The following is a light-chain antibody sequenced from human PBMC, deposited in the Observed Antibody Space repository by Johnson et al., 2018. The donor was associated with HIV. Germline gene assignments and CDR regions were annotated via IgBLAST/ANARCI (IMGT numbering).Light chain of an antibody. Sequence: QSVLTQPPSVSAAPGQKVTISCSGSSSNIGNNYVSWYQQLPGTAPKLLIYENNKRPSGIPDRFSGSKSGASATLGITGLQTGDEADYYCGTWDSSLSEGVFGTGTNVTVL. J-gene: IGLJ1*01. CDR1: SSNIGNNY. CDR2: ENN. V-gene: IGLV1-51*02. CDR3: GTWDSSLSEGV.